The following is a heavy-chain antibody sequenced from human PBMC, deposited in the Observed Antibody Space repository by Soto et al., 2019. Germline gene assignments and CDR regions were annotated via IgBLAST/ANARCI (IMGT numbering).Heavy chain of an antibody. CDR3: ARQRPPVLRRQPDAFDI. D-gene: IGHD4-17*01. CDR1: GGSISNSYY. CDR2: VYTSGST. Sequence: QLQLQESGPGLVKPSETLSLTCSVSGGSISNSYYWGWIRQPPGKGPEWIGSVYTSGSTYHNPSLKSRVSMSVDTTETQFSLELTSLTDADTAVYYCARQRPPVLRRQPDAFDIWGPGIVVIVSS. J-gene: IGHJ3*02. V-gene: IGHV4-39*01.